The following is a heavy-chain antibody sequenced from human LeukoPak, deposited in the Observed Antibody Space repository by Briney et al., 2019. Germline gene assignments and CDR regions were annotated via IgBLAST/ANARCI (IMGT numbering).Heavy chain of an antibody. J-gene: IGHJ3*02. V-gene: IGHV4-38-2*02. CDR1: GYSISTGYY. Sequence: PSETLSLTCTVSGYSISTGYYWDWIRQPPGKGLEWIGTFYHGGSTYYNPSLKSRVTISVDTSKNQFSLNLTSVTAADTAVYYCARGDSSAQDAFDIWGQGTMVTVSS. D-gene: IGHD3-22*01. CDR2: FYHGGST. CDR3: ARGDSSAQDAFDI.